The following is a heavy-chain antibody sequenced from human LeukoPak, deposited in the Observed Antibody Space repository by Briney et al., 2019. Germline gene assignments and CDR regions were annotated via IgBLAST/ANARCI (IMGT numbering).Heavy chain of an antibody. D-gene: IGHD2-15*01. CDR3: ARGIVVVAQLGFYFYYMDV. J-gene: IGHJ6*03. V-gene: IGHV4-61*02. CDR1: GGSISSGSYY. Sequence: LRLSCTVSGGSISSGSYYWSWIRQPAGKGLEWIGRIYTSGSTNYNPSLKSRVTISVDTSKNQFSLKLSSVTAADTAVYYCARGIVVVAQLGFYFYYMDVWGKGTTVTISS. CDR2: IYTSGST.